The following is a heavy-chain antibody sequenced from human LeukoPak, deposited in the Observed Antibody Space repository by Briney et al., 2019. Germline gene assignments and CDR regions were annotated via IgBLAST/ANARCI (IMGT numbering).Heavy chain of an antibody. V-gene: IGHV4-34*01. Sequence: SETLSLTCAVYGGSFSGYYWSWIRQPPGKGLEWIGEINHSGSTNYNPSLKSRVTISVDTSKNRFSLKLSSVTAADTAVYYCARVLVAATPSVYFDYWGQGTLVTVSS. CDR3: ARVLVAATPSVYFDY. D-gene: IGHD2-15*01. CDR1: GGSFSGYY. CDR2: INHSGST. J-gene: IGHJ4*02.